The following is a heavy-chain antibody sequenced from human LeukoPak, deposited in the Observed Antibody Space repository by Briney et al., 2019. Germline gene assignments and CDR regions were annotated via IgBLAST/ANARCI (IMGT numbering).Heavy chain of an antibody. J-gene: IGHJ5*02. V-gene: IGHV4-39*07. Sequence: PSETLSLTCTVSGGSISSNSYYWGWIRQPPGKGLEWIGSIYYSGITYYNPSLKSRVTISVDTSKNQFSLKLSSVTAADTAVYYCARVFSTNYYDNRGWFDPWGQGTLVTVSS. CDR2: IYYSGIT. D-gene: IGHD3-22*01. CDR3: ARVFSTNYYDNRGWFDP. CDR1: GGSISSNSYY.